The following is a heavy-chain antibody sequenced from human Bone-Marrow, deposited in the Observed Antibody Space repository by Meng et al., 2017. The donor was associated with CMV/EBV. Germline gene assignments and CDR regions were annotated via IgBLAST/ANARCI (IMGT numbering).Heavy chain of an antibody. CDR2: FDPEDGET. CDR1: GYTLTELS. V-gene: IGHV1-24*01. D-gene: IGHD2-15*01. J-gene: IGHJ6*02. Sequence: ASVKVSCKVSGYTLTELSMHWVRQAPGKGLEWMGGFDPEDGETIYAQKFQGRVTMTEDTSTDTAYMELSRLRSDDTAVYYCARTCSGGSCYSGYGMDVWGQGTTVTVSS. CDR3: ARTCSGGSCYSGYGMDV.